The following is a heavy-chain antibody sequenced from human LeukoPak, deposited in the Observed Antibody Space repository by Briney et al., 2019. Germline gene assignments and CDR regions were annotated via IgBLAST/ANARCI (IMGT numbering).Heavy chain of an antibody. V-gene: IGHV3-23*01. CDR2: ISGSGGST. D-gene: IGHD5-12*01. Sequence: GGSLRLSCAASGFTFSSYAMSWVRQAPGKGLEWVSAISGSGGSTYYADSVKGRFTVSRDNSKNTLYLQMNSLRAEDTAVYYCARGWLRSDYCFDSWGQGTLVTVSS. CDR3: ARGWLRSDYCFDS. J-gene: IGHJ4*02. CDR1: GFTFSSYA.